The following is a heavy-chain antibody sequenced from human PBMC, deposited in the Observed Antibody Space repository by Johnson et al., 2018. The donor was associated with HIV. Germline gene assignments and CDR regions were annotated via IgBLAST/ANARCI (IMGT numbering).Heavy chain of an antibody. CDR3: AKDSCDSSCSDDALDI. V-gene: IGHV3-48*04. CDR1: GFTFSSYG. J-gene: IGHJ3*02. CDR2: ISSSGSTR. D-gene: IGHD6-13*01. Sequence: VQLVESGGGVVQPGKSLRLSCVASGFTFSSYGMHWVRQAPGKGLEWVSYISSSGSTRYYADSVKGRFTISRDNAKNSLYLQMNSLRAEDPAVYYCAKDSCDSSCSDDALDIWGQGKMVTVSS.